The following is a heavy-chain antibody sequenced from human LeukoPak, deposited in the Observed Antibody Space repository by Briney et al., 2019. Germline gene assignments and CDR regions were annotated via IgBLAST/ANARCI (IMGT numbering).Heavy chain of an antibody. D-gene: IGHD6-19*01. Sequence: PGGSLRLSCAASGLTFSNYAMHWVRQAPGKGLEWVAVIGYDGKYKHYADSVKGRFSISRDRSKTTVDLEMSSLRTDDTAVYYCARGSGWFFDTWGQGTLVTVSS. J-gene: IGHJ4*02. CDR3: ARGSGWFFDT. CDR1: GLTFSNYA. V-gene: IGHV3-30*04. CDR2: IGYDGKYK.